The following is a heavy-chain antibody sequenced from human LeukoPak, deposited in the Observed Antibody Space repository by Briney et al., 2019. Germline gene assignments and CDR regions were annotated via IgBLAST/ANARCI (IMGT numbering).Heavy chain of an antibody. V-gene: IGHV3-66*01. D-gene: IGHD2-2*02. Sequence: GGSLRLSCAASGFTVSSNYMSWVRQAPGKGLEWVSVIYSGGSTYYADSVKGRFTISRDNSKNTLYLQMNSLRAEDTAVYYCAKEGAHCSSTSCYTGPNDYWGQGTLVTVSS. CDR3: AKEGAHCSSTSCYTGPNDY. CDR1: GFTVSSNY. CDR2: IYSGGST. J-gene: IGHJ4*02.